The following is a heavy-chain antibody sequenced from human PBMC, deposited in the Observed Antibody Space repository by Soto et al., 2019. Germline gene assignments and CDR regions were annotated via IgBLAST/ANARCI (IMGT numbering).Heavy chain of an antibody. CDR3: ARGRQVTPAALFKRAGDYSMDV. J-gene: IGHJ6*02. CDR1: GGSFRGYS. V-gene: IGHV4-34*01. Sequence: PSETLSLTCAVYGGSFRGYSWTWIRQPPGKGLEWTGEVNHSGSTYYSPSLMSRVTLSIDTSKNQFSLKLSSVTAADTAVYYCARGRQVTPAALFKRAGDYSMDVWGQGTTVTVSS. D-gene: IGHD2-2*01. CDR2: VNHSGST.